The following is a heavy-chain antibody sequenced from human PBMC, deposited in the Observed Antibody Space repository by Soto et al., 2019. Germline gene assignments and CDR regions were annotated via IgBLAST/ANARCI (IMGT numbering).Heavy chain of an antibody. J-gene: IGHJ4*02. CDR3: AIGYDFWSGYYVEDY. CDR1: GYTFTSYD. CDR2: MNPNSGNT. Sequence: GASVKVSCKASGYTFTSYDINWVRQATGQGLEWMGWMNPNSGNTGYAQKFQGRVTMTRNTSISTAYMELSSLRSEDTAVYYCAIGYDFWSGYYVEDYWGQGTLVTVSS. D-gene: IGHD3-3*01. V-gene: IGHV1-8*01.